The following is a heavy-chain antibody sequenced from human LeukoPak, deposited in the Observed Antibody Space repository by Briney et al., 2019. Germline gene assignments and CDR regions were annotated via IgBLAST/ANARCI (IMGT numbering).Heavy chain of an antibody. J-gene: IGHJ4*02. CDR2: IIPIFGTA. V-gene: IGHV1-69*05. D-gene: IGHD3-10*01. CDR3: ARVNGQAGDYFDY. CDR1: GGTFSSYA. Sequence: ASVKVSCKASGGTFSSYAISWVRQAPGQGLEWMGGIIPIFGTANYAQKFQGRVTITTDESTSTAYMELSSLRSEDTAVYYCARVNGQAGDYFDYWGQGTLVTVSS.